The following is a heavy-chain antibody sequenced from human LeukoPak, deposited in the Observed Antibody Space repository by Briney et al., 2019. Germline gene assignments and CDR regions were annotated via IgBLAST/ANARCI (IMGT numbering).Heavy chain of an antibody. V-gene: IGHV4-39*07. CDR2: IYYSGST. Sequence: SETLSLTCTVSGGSISSSSYYWGWIRQPPGKGLEWIGSIYYSGSTYYNPSLKSRVTISVDTSKNQFSLKLSSVTAADTAVYYCARANWGSGFGYWGQGTLVTVSS. CDR1: GGSISSSSYY. J-gene: IGHJ4*02. D-gene: IGHD7-27*01. CDR3: ARANWGSGFGY.